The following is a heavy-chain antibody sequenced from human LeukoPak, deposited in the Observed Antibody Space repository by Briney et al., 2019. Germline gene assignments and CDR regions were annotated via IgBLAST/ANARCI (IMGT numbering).Heavy chain of an antibody. Sequence: PGGSLRLSCAASGFTFSSYAMSWVRQAPGKGLEWVSAISGSGGSTYYADSVKGRFTISRDNSKNTLYLQMNSLRAEDTAVYYCAKGTMVRGVSLCHDCWGQGTLVTVSS. CDR1: GFTFSSYA. CDR3: AKGTMVRGVSLCHDC. CDR2: ISGSGGST. D-gene: IGHD3-10*01. V-gene: IGHV3-23*01. J-gene: IGHJ4*02.